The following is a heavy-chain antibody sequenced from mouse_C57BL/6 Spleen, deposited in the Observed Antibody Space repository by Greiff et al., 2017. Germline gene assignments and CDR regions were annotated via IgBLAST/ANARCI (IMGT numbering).Heavy chain of an antibody. CDR1: GYTFTSYG. J-gene: IGHJ4*01. Sequence: QVQLQQSGAELARPGASVKLSCKASGYTFTSYGISWVKQRTGQGLEWIGEIYPRSGNTYYNEKFKGKATLTADKSSSTAYMELRSLTSEDSAVYFCARCGWLLRDYYAMDYWGQGTSVTVSS. CDR3: ARCGWLLRDYYAMDY. CDR2: IYPRSGNT. D-gene: IGHD2-3*01. V-gene: IGHV1-81*01.